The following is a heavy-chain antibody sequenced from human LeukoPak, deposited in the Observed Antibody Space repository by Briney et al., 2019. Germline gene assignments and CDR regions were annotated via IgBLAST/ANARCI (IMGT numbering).Heavy chain of an antibody. V-gene: IGHV3-48*03. J-gene: IGHJ4*02. D-gene: IGHD6-19*01. CDR2: IGSSGRTR. CDR3: ALLAVASDFDY. CDR1: GFPFSFFE. Sequence: SVGSLRLSCAVSGFPFSFFEINWVRQAPGKGLEWVSNIGSSGRTRYSADSVKGRFSISRDNAKNSLYLQMNSLRVEDTGVYYCALLAVASDFDYWGQGALVTVSS.